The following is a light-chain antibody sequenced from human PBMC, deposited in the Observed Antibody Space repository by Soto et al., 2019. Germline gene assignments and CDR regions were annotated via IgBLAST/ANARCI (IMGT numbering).Light chain of an antibody. Sequence: EIVMTQSPATLSVSPGERATLSCRASQSVSSNLAWYQQKPGQAPRLLIYGASTRATGIPARFSGSGSGTEFTPTISSLQSQDFVVYYCQQYNNWPPITFGQGTRLEIK. CDR2: GAS. V-gene: IGKV3-15*01. J-gene: IGKJ5*01. CDR3: QQYNNWPPIT. CDR1: QSVSSN.